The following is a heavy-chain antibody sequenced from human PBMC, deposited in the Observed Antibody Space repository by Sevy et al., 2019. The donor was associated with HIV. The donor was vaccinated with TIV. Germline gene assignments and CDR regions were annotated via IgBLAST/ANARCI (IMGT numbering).Heavy chain of an antibody. CDR2: IKQDGSEK. CDR1: GFTFSSYW. J-gene: IGHJ4*02. V-gene: IGHV3-7*01. Sequence: GGSLRLSCAASGFTFSSYWMSWVRQAPGKGLEWVANIKQDGSEKYYVASVKGRFTISRDNAKNSLYLQMNSLRAEDTAVYYCARVSVVPAAIQYYFDCWGQRTLVTVSS. D-gene: IGHD2-2*01. CDR3: ARVSVVPAAIQYYFDC.